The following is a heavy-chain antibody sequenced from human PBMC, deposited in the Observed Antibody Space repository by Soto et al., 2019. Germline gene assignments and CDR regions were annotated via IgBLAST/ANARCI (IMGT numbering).Heavy chain of an antibody. Sequence: SETLSLTCAVSGGSISSGGYSWSWIRQPPGKGLEWIGYMYHSGSTYYNPSLKSRVTISIDRSKNQFSLKLNSVTAADTAVYYCAGVPDYGGKEIRVTVSS. CDR2: MYHSGST. V-gene: IGHV4-30-2*01. CDR3: AGVPDY. J-gene: IGHJ4*02. D-gene: IGHD2-2*01. CDR1: GGSISSGGYS.